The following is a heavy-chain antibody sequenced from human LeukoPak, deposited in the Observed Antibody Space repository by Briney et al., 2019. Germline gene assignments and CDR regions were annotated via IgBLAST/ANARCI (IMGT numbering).Heavy chain of an antibody. CDR2: IYYSGSA. V-gene: IGHV4-59*01. Sequence: SETLSLTCTVSGGSITSYYWSWIRQPPGKGLESIGYIYYSGSASYNPSLKSRVTMSIDTSKNQFSLKLRSVTAADTAVYYCARDMGELRLDYWGQGTLVTVSS. CDR3: ARDMGELRLDY. J-gene: IGHJ4*02. D-gene: IGHD3-16*01. CDR1: GGSITSYY.